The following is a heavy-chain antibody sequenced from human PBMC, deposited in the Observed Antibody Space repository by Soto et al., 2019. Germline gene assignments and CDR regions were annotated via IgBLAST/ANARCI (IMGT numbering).Heavy chain of an antibody. D-gene: IGHD6-6*01. V-gene: IGHV5-51*01. CDR2: IFPGDSDT. J-gene: IGHJ4*02. Sequence: GESLKISCKGSGYIFANDWIAWVRQVPGKGLEWMGIIFPGDSDTRYSPSFQGQVTISADKSINTAYLQWSSLKASDTAVYYCATRVAAHHHFDFWGQGALVTVSS. CDR1: GYIFANDW. CDR3: ATRVAAHHHFDF.